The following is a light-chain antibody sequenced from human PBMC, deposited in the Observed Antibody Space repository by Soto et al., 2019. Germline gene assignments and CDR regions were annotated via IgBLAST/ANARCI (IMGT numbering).Light chain of an antibody. CDR1: SSNIGAGYD. CDR3: QSYDNSLSGWV. V-gene: IGLV1-40*01. CDR2: GNS. Sequence: QYVLTQPPSVSGAPGQRVTISCTGSSSNIGAGYDVHWYQHLPGTAPKVLIYGNSNRPSGVPDRFSGSKSGTSASLAITGLQAEDEADYYCQSYDNSLSGWVFGGGTKVTVL. J-gene: IGLJ3*02.